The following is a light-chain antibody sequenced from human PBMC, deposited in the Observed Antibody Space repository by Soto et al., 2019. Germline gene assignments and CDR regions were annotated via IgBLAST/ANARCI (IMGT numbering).Light chain of an antibody. CDR2: GVT. CDR3: CSYTSDLTPYV. J-gene: IGLJ1*01. Sequence: QSALTQPASVSGSPGQSITISCTGTSSDIGGHDDVSWYQQHPGKVPKLLLYGVTDRPSGVSDRFSGSQSGNVASLTISGLQAEDEADYYCCSYTSDLTPYVFGTGTKLTVL. CDR1: SSDIGGHDD. V-gene: IGLV2-14*03.